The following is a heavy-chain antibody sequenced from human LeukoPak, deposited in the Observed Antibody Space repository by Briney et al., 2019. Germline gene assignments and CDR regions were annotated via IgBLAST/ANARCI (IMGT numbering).Heavy chain of an antibody. V-gene: IGHV3-48*03. Sequence: GGPLRLSCAASGLTFSIYEMNWVREARGKGLEWVSYICSSCSTIYYAHSVKGRFTISRDNAKNSLYLQMNSLRAEDAAVYYCADRGITTIGGVWGKGTTVTISS. CDR3: ADRGITTIGGV. CDR1: GLTFSIYE. J-gene: IGHJ6*04. D-gene: IGHD3-10*02. CDR2: ICSSCSTI.